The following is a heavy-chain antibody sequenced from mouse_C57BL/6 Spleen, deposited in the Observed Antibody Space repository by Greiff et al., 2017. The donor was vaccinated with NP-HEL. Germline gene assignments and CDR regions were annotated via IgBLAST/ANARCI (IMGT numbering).Heavy chain of an antibody. CDR3: DRHACGNYAMDY. Sequence: VQLQQSGPGLVAPSQSLSITCTVSGFSLTSYGVHWVRQPPGKGLEWLVVIWSDGSTTYNSALISRLSISKDNSKSQIFLKMNSLQTDDTAMYYCDRHACGNYAMDYWGQGTSVTVSS. J-gene: IGHJ4*01. CDR1: GFSLTSYG. CDR2: IWSDGST. V-gene: IGHV2-6-1*01. D-gene: IGHD1-1*02.